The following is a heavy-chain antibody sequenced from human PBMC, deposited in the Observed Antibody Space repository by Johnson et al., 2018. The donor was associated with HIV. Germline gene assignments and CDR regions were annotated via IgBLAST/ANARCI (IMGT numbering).Heavy chain of an antibody. J-gene: IGHJ3*02. Sequence: VQLVESGGGLVQPGGSLKLSCVASGFTFSGSAMHWVRQASGKGLEWVGRIRSKANSYATAYAASVTGRFTISRDNAKNSLYLQMNSLRAEDTAVYYCARGGYNWNDFLNDAFDMWGQGTVVTVSS. CDR3: ARGGYNWNDFLNDAFDM. CDR2: IRSKANSYAT. V-gene: IGHV3-73*02. D-gene: IGHD1-1*01. CDR1: GFTFSGSA.